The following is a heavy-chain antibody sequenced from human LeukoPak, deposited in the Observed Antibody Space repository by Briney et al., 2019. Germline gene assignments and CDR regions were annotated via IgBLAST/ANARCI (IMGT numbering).Heavy chain of an antibody. J-gene: IGHJ3*02. CDR3: AGSSSWYYDAFDI. Sequence: GGSLRLSCAASGFTFSSYGMHWVRQAPGKGLEWVAVISYDGSNKYYADSVKGRSTISRDNSKNTLYLQMNSLRAEDTAVYYCAGSSSWYYDAFDIWGQGTMVTVSS. CDR1: GFTFSSYG. CDR2: ISYDGSNK. D-gene: IGHD6-13*01. V-gene: IGHV3-30*03.